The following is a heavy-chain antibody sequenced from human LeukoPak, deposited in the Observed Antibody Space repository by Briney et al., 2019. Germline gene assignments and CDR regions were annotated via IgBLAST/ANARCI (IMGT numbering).Heavy chain of an antibody. CDR1: GYIFTKYV. Sequence: ASVKVSCKASGYIFTKYVVHWVRQAPGQRPEWMGWIKAGNGDTKYSQNFQDRLIITRDTSASTVYMELSSLTSEDTALYYCARDDCGDTCYPGGYWGQGTLVTVSS. CDR3: ARDDCGDTCYPGGY. V-gene: IGHV1-3*01. J-gene: IGHJ4*02. CDR2: IKAGNGDT. D-gene: IGHD2-21*01.